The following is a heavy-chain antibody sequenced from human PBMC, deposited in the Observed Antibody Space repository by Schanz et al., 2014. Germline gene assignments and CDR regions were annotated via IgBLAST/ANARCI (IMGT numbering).Heavy chain of an antibody. D-gene: IGHD2-2*01. CDR2: ISSSGSYI. CDR1: GFTISSYS. J-gene: IGHJ4*02. CDR3: AKDLLYGAPMPLNHLDY. Sequence: EVQLLESGGGLVQPGGSLRLSCAASGFTISSYSMNWVRQAPGKGLEWVSSISSSGSYIHYADSVKGRFTISRDNSKNTLYLQMNSLRAEDTAVYYCAKDLLYGAPMPLNHLDYWGQGTLVTVSS. V-gene: IGHV3-21*04.